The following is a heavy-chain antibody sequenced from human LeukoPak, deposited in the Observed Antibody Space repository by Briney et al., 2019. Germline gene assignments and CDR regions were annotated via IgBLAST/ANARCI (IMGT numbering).Heavy chain of an antibody. CDR3: ARELEYSSSSPIDY. J-gene: IGHJ4*02. CDR2: IYTSGST. V-gene: IGHV4-61*02. CDR1: GGSISSGSYY. Sequence: SQTLSLTCTVSGGSISSGSYYWSWIRQPAGKGLEWIGRIYTSGSTNCNPSLKSRVTISVDTSKNQFSLKLSSVTAADTAVYYCARELEYSSSSPIDYWGQGTLVTVSS. D-gene: IGHD6-6*01.